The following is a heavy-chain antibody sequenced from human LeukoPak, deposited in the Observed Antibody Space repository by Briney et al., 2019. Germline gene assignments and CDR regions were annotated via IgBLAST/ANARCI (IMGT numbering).Heavy chain of an antibody. V-gene: IGHV1-18*01. D-gene: IGHD5-12*01. CDR1: GYTFTSYG. J-gene: IGHJ4*02. CDR3: ARVLGGYDLQN. CDR2: ISAYNGNT. Sequence: ASVKVSCKASGYTFTSYGISWVRQAPGQGLEWMGWISAYNGNTNYAQKLQGRVTMTTDTSTSTAYTELRSVRSDDTAVYYCARVLGGYDLQNWGQGTLVTVSS.